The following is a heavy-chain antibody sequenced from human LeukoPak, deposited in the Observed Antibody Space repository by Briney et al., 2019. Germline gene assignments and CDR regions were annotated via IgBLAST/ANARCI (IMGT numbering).Heavy chain of an antibody. V-gene: IGHV3-30-3*01. J-gene: IGHJ4*02. D-gene: IGHD4-23*01. CDR3: ARDFGGNSVYFDY. Sequence: PGGSLRLFCAASGFNFSSYAMHWVRQAPGKGLEWVAVISYDGSNKYYADSVKGRFTISRDNSKNTLYLQMNSLRAEDTAVYYCARDFGGNSVYFDYWGQGTLVTVSS. CDR2: ISYDGSNK. CDR1: GFNFSSYA.